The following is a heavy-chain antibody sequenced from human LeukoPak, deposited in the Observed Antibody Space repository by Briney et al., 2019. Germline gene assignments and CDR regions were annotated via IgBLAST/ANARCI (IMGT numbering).Heavy chain of an antibody. CDR1: GDSVSDNRAA. V-gene: IGHV6-1*01. Sequence: SQTLSLTCAISGDSVSDNRAAWNWIRQSPSRGLEWLGRTYYRSKWYRDYAVSVKTRIAINPDTSKNQFFLQVNSATPEDTAVYYCARDLSGIFDPWGQGTLVTVSS. CDR2: TYYRSKWYR. D-gene: IGHD3-16*02. J-gene: IGHJ5*02. CDR3: ARDLSGIFDP.